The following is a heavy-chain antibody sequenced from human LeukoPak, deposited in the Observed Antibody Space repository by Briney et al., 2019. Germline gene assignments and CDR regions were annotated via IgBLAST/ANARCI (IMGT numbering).Heavy chain of an antibody. CDR3: VRRQQI. Sequence: GGSLRLSCAASGFTFRDYWMHWVRQAPGKGLVWVSRINGDGGIISYADSVKGRFTISRDNAKNTLFLQMSSLRAEDTAVYFCVRRQQIWGQGTMVTVSS. V-gene: IGHV3-74*01. CDR2: INGDGGII. J-gene: IGHJ3*02. CDR1: GFTFRDYW. D-gene: IGHD6-13*01.